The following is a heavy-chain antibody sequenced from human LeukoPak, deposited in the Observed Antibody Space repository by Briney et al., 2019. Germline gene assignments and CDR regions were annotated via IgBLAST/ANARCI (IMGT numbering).Heavy chain of an antibody. CDR2: INPSGGST. CDR3: ARARLPKSYYDILTGYSTDY. Sequence: ASVKVSCKASGYTFTSYYMHWVRQAPGQGLEWMGIINPSGGSTSYAQKFQGRVTMTTDTSTSTAYMELRSLRSDDTAVYYCARARLPKSYYDILTGYSTDYWGQGTLVTVSS. J-gene: IGHJ4*02. CDR1: GYTFTSYY. D-gene: IGHD3-9*01. V-gene: IGHV1-46*01.